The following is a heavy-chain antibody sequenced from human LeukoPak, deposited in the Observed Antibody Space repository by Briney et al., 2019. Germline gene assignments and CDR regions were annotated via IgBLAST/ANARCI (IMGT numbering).Heavy chain of an antibody. CDR1: GYTFTSYG. V-gene: IGHV1-18*01. D-gene: IGHD3-3*01. CDR3: ARRDEYYDFWSGQYYYYMDV. CDR2: ISAYNGNT. J-gene: IGHJ6*03. Sequence: ASVKVSCKASGYTFTSYGISGVRQAPGQGLEWMGWISAYNGNTNYAQKLQGRVTMTTDTSTSTAYMELRSLRSDDTAVYYCARRDEYYDFWSGQYYYYMDVWGKGTTVIVSS.